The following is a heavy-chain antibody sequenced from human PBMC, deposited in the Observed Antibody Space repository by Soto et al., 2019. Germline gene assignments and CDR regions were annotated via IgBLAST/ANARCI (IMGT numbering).Heavy chain of an antibody. CDR1: GGSLSNYY. D-gene: IGHD3-16*02. Sequence: NPSESLSLTCTVSGGSLSNYYWSWIRQPAGKGLEWIGRIFPSGSTNYNPSLKSRVTMSVDTSKNQFSLAFSSVTAAGTAVYYCARGSLAIDYWGQGTQVTVSS. CDR3: ARGSLAIDY. J-gene: IGHJ4*01. V-gene: IGHV4-4*07. CDR2: IFPSGST.